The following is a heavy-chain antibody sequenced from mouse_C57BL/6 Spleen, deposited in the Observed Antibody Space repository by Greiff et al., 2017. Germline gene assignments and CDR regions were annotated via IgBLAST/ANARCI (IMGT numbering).Heavy chain of an antibody. CDR3: ARSTTVVAPYALDY. Sequence: LEWIGRIDPNSGGTKYNEKFKSKATLTVDKPSSTAYMQLSSLTSEDSAVYYCARSTTVVAPYALDYWGQGTSVTVSS. V-gene: IGHV1-72*01. J-gene: IGHJ4*01. CDR2: IDPNSGGT. D-gene: IGHD1-1*01.